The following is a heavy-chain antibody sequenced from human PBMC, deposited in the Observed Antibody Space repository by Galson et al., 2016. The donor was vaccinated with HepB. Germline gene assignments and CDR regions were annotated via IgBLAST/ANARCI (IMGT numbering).Heavy chain of an antibody. V-gene: IGHV3-7*04. D-gene: IGHD4-23*01. CDR2: IKHDGSEK. CDR1: GFTLSVYW. Sequence: SLRLSCAASGFTLSVYWMSWVRQAPGEGLEWVASIKHDGSEKYYVDSVKGRFIISRDNAYNSVYVQMNSLRAEDTAVYYCTRDWGGGPYWGQGTLATVSS. CDR3: TRDWGGGPY. J-gene: IGHJ4*02.